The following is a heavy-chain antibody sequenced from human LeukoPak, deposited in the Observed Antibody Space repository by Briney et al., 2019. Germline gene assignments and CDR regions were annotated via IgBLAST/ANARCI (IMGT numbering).Heavy chain of an antibody. Sequence: GGSLRLSCTASGFNFNTYAMTWVRQAPGRGLEWVSSITVSSGTRNHADSMKGRFTISRDNSKNTLYLQMNSLRVEDTAIYYCAKDPNGDYIGAFDSWGQGTLVTVSS. CDR1: GFNFNTYA. V-gene: IGHV3-23*01. CDR3: AKDPNGDYIGAFDS. CDR2: ITVSSGTR. D-gene: IGHD2-8*01. J-gene: IGHJ3*02.